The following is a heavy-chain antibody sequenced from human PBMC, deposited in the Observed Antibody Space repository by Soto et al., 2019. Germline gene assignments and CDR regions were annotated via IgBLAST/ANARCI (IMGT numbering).Heavy chain of an antibody. V-gene: IGHV4-39*01. CDR1: GGSISSSSYS. J-gene: IGHJ3*02. CDR3: ARRYGDAFDI. D-gene: IGHD4-17*01. Sequence: SETLSLTCTVSGGSISSSSYSWGWIRQPPGKGPEWIGTFYYSGSTYYNPSLKSRVTISVDTSKNQFFLKLSSVTAADTAVYYCARRYGDAFDIWGQGTMVTVSS. CDR2: FYYSGST.